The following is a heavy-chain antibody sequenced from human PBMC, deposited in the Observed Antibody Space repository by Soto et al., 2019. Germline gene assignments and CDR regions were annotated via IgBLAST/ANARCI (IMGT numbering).Heavy chain of an antibody. D-gene: IGHD6-13*01. CDR3: ASSSGVAAAVPFDY. J-gene: IGHJ4*02. Sequence: QVQLQESGPGLVKPSQTLSLTCTVSGGSISSGGYYWSWIRQHPGKGLEWIGYIYYSGSTYYNPSLECRVTISVDTSKHQLSLNLSSVTAADTAVYYCASSSGVAAAVPFDYWGQGTLVSVSS. CDR2: IYYSGST. CDR1: GGSISSGGYY. V-gene: IGHV4-31*03.